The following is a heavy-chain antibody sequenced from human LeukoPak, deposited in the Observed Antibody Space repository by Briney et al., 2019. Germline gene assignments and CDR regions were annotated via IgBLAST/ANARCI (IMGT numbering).Heavy chain of an antibody. D-gene: IGHD6-13*01. CDR2: INPNSGGT. J-gene: IGHJ4*02. Sequence: ASVKVSCKASAYTFTGYFLHWVRQAPGQGLEWMGWINPNSGGTNYALKFQGRVTMTRDTSISTAYMELSSLRSDDTAVYYCARVDTSTWDSFDSWGQGTLITVSS. V-gene: IGHV1-2*02. CDR1: AYTFTGYF. CDR3: ARVDTSTWDSFDS.